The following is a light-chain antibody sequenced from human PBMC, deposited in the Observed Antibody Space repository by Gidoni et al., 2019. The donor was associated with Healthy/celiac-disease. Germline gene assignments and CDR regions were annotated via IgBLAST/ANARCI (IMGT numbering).Light chain of an antibody. CDR2: WAS. CDR3: QQYYSTPWT. V-gene: IGKV4-1*01. CDR1: QSVLYSSNNKNY. J-gene: IGKJ1*01. Sequence: SVLTQSTDSLAVSLGERATINCKSSQSVLYSSNNKNYLAWYQQKPGQPPKLLIYWASTRESGVPDRFSGSGSGTDFTLTISSLQAEDVAVYYCQQYYSTPWTFGQGTKVEIK.